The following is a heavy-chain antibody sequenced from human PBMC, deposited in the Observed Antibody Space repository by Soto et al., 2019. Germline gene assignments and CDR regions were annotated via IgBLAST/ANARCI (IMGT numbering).Heavy chain of an antibody. V-gene: IGHV4-59*08. CDR3: ARYYQRLGTFDY. D-gene: IGHD1-26*01. Sequence: PSETLSLTCIVAGGSISNYYLSWIRQPPGKGLEWIGFIYYSGSTNYNPSLKSRVTISVDTSKNQFSLKLTSVTAADTAVYYCARYYQRLGTFDYWGQGNLVTVSS. J-gene: IGHJ4*02. CDR2: IYYSGST. CDR1: GGSISNYY.